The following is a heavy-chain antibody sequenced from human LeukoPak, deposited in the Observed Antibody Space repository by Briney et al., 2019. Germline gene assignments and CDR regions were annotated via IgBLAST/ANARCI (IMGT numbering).Heavy chain of an antibody. CDR1: GGTFSSYA. V-gene: IGHV1-69*13. D-gene: IGHD2-15*01. J-gene: IGHJ6*03. CDR3: ARAVGAANVLDYYYMDV. Sequence: ASVKVSCKASGGTFSSYAISWVRQAPGLGLEWMGGIIPIFGTANYAQKFQGRVTITADESTSTAYMELSSLRSEDTAVYYCARAVGAANVLDYYYMDVWGKGTTVTVSS. CDR2: IIPIFGTA.